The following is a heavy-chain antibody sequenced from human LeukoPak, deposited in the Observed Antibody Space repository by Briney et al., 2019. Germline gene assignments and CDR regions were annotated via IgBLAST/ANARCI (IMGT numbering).Heavy chain of an antibody. CDR2: IKKDGSER. Sequence: PGGSLRLSCAASGFTLSGYWMSWVRQAPGKGLEWVANIKKDGSERYYVDFVKGRFTISRDNAKNSVYLQMNSLRVEDTAMYYCATISSPLDYWVQGTLVTVSS. CDR3: ATISSPLDY. CDR1: GFTLSGYW. J-gene: IGHJ4*02. D-gene: IGHD2-15*01. V-gene: IGHV3-7*01.